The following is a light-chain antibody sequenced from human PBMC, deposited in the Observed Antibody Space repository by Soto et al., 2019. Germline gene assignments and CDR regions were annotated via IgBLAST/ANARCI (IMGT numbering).Light chain of an antibody. V-gene: IGLV2-23*01. CDR1: SGDVGSYNL. CDR2: EDS. Sequence: QSVLTQPASVSGSPGQSITISCTGTSGDVGSYNLVSWYQQHPGKAPKLMIYEDSKRPSGVSNRFSGSKSGNTASLTISGLQADDEADYHCCSYAGSDTLVFGGGTQLTVL. J-gene: IGLJ2*01. CDR3: CSYAGSDTLV.